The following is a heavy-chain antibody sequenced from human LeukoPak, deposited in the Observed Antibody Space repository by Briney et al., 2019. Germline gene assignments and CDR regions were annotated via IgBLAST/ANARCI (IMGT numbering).Heavy chain of an antibody. CDR1: GFTFSNYA. V-gene: IGHV3-64D*06. Sequence: PGGSLRLSCSASGFTFSNYAMHWVRQAPGKGLEYVSIINSNGGSTYYTDSVKGRFTISRDNAKNTLYLQMSSLRAEDTAVYYCVKGVVVAASVWEYFPHWGQGTLVTVSS. CDR2: INSNGGST. CDR3: VKGVVVAASVWEYFPH. D-gene: IGHD2-15*01. J-gene: IGHJ1*01.